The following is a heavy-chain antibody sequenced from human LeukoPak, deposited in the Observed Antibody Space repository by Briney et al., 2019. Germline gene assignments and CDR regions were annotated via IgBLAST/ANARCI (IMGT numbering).Heavy chain of an antibody. V-gene: IGHV3-9*01. CDR2: ISWNSGSI. J-gene: IGHJ2*01. D-gene: IGHD4-17*01. CDR3: AKDYGDIRNWYFDL. Sequence: GGSLRLSCAASGFTFDDYAMHWVRQAPGKGLEWVSSISWNSGSISYADSVKGRFTISRDNAKNSLYLQMNSLSPEDTALYYCAKDYGDIRNWYFDLWGRGTLVTVSS. CDR1: GFTFDDYA.